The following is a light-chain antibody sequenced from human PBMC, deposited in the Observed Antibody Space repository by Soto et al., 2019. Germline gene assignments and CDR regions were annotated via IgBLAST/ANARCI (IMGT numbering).Light chain of an antibody. V-gene: IGKV2-28*01. Sequence: EIVMTQSPLSLPVTPGEAASISCRSSQSLLHSNGYNYVDWDLQKPGQSPQVLSYLGSNRASGVPDRFRGRGSVTDFTLKISRVEAEDVGVYYCMQSLETPWTFGQGTQVEIK. CDR2: LGS. CDR1: QSLLHSNGYNY. CDR3: MQSLETPWT. J-gene: IGKJ1*01.